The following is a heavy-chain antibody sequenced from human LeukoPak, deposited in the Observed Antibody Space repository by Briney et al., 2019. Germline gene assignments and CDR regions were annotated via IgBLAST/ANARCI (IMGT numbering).Heavy chain of an antibody. CDR1: GYTFTGYY. CDR3: AKDRGSYSDY. V-gene: IGHV1-2*02. J-gene: IGHJ4*02. CDR2: INPNSGGT. D-gene: IGHD3-16*01. Sequence: ASVKVSCKASGYTFTGYYMHWVRQAPGQGLEWMGWINPNSGGTNYAQQFQGRVTMTRDTSISTAYMELGRLRSDDTAVYCCAKDRGSYSDYWGQGTLVTVSS.